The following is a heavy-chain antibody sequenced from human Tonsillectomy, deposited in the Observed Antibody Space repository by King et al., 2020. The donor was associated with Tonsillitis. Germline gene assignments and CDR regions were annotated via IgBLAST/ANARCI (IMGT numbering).Heavy chain of an antibody. CDR2: ISSKSTYT. J-gene: IGHJ6*02. CDR1: GFTFSTYR. V-gene: IGHV3-21*01. Sequence: VQLVESGGGLVKPGGSMRLSCEASGFTFSTYRMKWVRQAPGKGLEWVSSISSKSTYTYYIDSVRGRFPISRDNAKNSVFLEMNNLIAEDTAVYYCARGKVGVRGYYGMDVWGQGTTVIVSS. CDR3: ARGKVGVRGYYGMDV. D-gene: IGHD1-26*01.